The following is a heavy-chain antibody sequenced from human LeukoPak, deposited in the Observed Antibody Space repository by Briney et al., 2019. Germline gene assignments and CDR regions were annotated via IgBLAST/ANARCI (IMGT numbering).Heavy chain of an antibody. CDR3: AGRDYYDSSGYFGY. CDR2: INHSGGT. CDR1: GGSFSGYY. J-gene: IGHJ4*02. D-gene: IGHD3-22*01. V-gene: IGHV4-34*01. Sequence: SETLSLTCAVYGGSFSGYYWSWIRQPPGKGLEWIGEINHSGGTNYNPSLKSRVTISVDTSKNQFSLKLSSVTAADTAVYYCAGRDYYDSSGYFGYWGQGTLVTVSS.